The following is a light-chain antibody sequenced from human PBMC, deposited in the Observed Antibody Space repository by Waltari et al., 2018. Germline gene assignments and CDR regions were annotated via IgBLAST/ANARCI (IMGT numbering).Light chain of an antibody. Sequence: EIVLTQSPGTLSLSPGERATLSCRATERVSSNYLAWYQQKFGQAPRLLIYAASNRSTGIPDRFRGSGSGTDFTLTISRLEPEDFAVYYCQQYGTSSWTFGQGTKVEIK. CDR2: AAS. J-gene: IGKJ1*01. V-gene: IGKV3-20*01. CDR3: QQYGTSSWT. CDR1: ERVSSNY.